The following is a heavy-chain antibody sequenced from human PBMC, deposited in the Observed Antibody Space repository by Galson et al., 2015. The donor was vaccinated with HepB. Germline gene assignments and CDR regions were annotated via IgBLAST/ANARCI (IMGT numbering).Heavy chain of an antibody. CDR3: ASFGYGANFPEY. CDR2: ISSSSTYV. J-gene: IGHJ4*02. V-gene: IGHV3-21*01. D-gene: IGHD4-23*01. CDR1: GFTFSSYS. Sequence: SLRLSCAASGFTFSSYSMNWVRQAPGKGLEWVSSISSSSTYVYYADSVKGRFTISRDNAKNSLYLQMNSLRAEDTAVYCCASFGYGANFPEYWGQGTLVTVSS.